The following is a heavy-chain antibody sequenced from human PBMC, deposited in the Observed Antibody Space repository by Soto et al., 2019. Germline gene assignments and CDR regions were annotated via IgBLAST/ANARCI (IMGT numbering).Heavy chain of an antibody. V-gene: IGHV1-46*01. CDR2: VNPSDGSS. D-gene: IGHD1-7*01. J-gene: IGHJ6*02. CDR3: AKLNSVLVSWDV. CDR1: GYTFGNYY. Sequence: ASVKVSCKASGYTFGNYYIHWVRQAPGQGLEWMGIVNPSDGSSHSAQNFQGRASMTRDNSKNTLYLQMNSLRAEDTAVYYCAKLNSVLVSWDVWGQGTTVTVS.